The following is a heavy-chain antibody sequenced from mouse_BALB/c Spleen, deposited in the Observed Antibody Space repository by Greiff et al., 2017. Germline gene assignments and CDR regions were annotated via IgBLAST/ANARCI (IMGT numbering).Heavy chain of an antibody. V-gene: IGHV1-14*01. CDR3: AREKYGNFYAMDY. Sequence: VQLKESGPELVKPGASVKMSCKASGYTFTSYVMHWVKQKPGQGLEWIGYINPYNDGTKYNEKFKGKATLTSDKSSSTAYMELSSLTSEDSAVYYCAREKYGNFYAMDYWGQGTSVTVSS. J-gene: IGHJ4*01. D-gene: IGHD2-10*02. CDR1: GYTFTSYV. CDR2: INPYNDGT.